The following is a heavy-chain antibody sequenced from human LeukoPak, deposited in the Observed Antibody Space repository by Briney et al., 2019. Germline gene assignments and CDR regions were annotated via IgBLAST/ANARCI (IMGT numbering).Heavy chain of an antibody. J-gene: IGHJ4*02. CDR3: ARGFGGRYFTDY. CDR1: GYTFTGYY. CDR2: IHPNSADN. V-gene: IGHV1-2*02. Sequence: ASMKVSCKASGYTFTGYYMHWVRQAPGQVLGWKGWIHPNSADNNYRQNCEGRVTMDRDTSISTAYMELSRLRSDDTPVYYCARGFGGRYFTDYWGQGTLVTVSS. D-gene: IGHD1-26*01.